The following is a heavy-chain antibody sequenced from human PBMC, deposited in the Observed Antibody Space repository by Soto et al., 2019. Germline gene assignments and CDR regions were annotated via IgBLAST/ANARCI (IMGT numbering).Heavy chain of an antibody. Sequence: EVQLLESGGGLAQPGGSLRLSCAASGFTFSTDAINWVRQAPGKGLEWVSVMVGDGSSSDYADSVRGRFTIYRDNSTNTLYLQMNSLRAEDTAVYYCAKDLRPDGRYDLDYWGQGTLVTVSS. CDR2: MVGDGSSS. CDR1: GFTFSTDA. J-gene: IGHJ4*02. V-gene: IGHV3-23*01. D-gene: IGHD2-15*01. CDR3: AKDLRPDGRYDLDY.